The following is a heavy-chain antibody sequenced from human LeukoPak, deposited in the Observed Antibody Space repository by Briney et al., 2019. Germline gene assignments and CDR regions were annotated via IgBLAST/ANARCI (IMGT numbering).Heavy chain of an antibody. D-gene: IGHD5-18*01. CDR3: ARGVVDTASPSGGDAFDI. CDR2: MNPNSGNT. CDR1: GYTFTSYD. V-gene: IGHV1-8*03. Sequence: ASVKVSCKASGYTFTSYDINWVRQATGQELEWMGWMNPNSGNTGYAQKFQGRVTITRNTSISTAYMELSSLRSEDTAVYYCARGVVDTASPSGGDAFDIWGQGTMVTVSS. J-gene: IGHJ3*02.